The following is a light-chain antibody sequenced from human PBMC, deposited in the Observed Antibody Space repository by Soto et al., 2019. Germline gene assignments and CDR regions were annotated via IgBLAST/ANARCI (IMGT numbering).Light chain of an antibody. Sequence: SSELTQPPSVSLAPGKTARITCGGNNIGSKSVHWYQQKPGQAPVLVIYYDSDRPSGIPERFSGSNSGNTAALTISRVEAGDEADYYCQVWDSSSVLWVFGGGTKVTVL. V-gene: IGLV3-21*04. CDR2: YDS. CDR3: QVWDSSSVLWV. CDR1: NIGSKS. J-gene: IGLJ3*02.